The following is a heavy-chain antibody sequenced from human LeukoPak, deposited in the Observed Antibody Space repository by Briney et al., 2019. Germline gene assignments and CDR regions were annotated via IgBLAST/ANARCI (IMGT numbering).Heavy chain of an antibody. D-gene: IGHD6-19*01. V-gene: IGHV3-21*01. J-gene: IGHJ4*02. CDR1: GFTFNSYS. CDR2: ISCSSSYI. CDR3: ARVSSGWLTRALGY. Sequence: PGGSLTLYCAASGFTFNSYSMNWVRQAPGKGLVWVSSISCSSSYIYYADSVKGRFTISRDIAMNALDLQMQSLRDGDRAVFDCARVSSGWLTRALGYWGQGTLVSVSS.